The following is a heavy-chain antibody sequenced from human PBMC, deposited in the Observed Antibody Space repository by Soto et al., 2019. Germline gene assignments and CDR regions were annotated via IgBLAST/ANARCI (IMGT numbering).Heavy chain of an antibody. D-gene: IGHD3-9*01. V-gene: IGHV3-48*01. Sequence: GGSLRLSCAASGFTFSSYSMNWVRQAPGKGLEWVSYISSSSSTIYYADSVKGRFTISRDNAKNSLYLQMNSLRAEDTAVYYCATPILTGPNRADYWGQGTLVTVSS. CDR2: ISSSSSTI. J-gene: IGHJ4*02. CDR3: ATPILTGPNRADY. CDR1: GFTFSSYS.